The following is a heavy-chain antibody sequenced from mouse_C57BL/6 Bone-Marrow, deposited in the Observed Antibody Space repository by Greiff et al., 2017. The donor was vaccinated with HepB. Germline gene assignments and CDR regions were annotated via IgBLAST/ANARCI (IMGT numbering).Heavy chain of an antibody. V-gene: IGHV1-55*01. Sequence: QVQLQQSGAELVKPGASVKLSCKASGYTFTSYWMHWVKQRPGQGLEWIGDIYPGSGSTNYNEKFKSKATLTVDTSSSTAYMQLSSLTSEDSAVYYCLRSLYFDYWGQGTTLTVSS. CDR1: GYTFTSYW. CDR2: IYPGSGST. D-gene: IGHD1-1*01. J-gene: IGHJ2*01. CDR3: LRSLYFDY.